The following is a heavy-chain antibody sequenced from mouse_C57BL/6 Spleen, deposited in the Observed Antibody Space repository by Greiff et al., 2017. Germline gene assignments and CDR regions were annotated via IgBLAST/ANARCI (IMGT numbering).Heavy chain of an antibody. J-gene: IGHJ4*01. CDR2: IDPSDSET. Sequence: QVQLQQPGAELVRPGSSVKLSCKASGYTFTSYWMHWVKQRPIQGLEWIGNIDPSDSETHYNQKFKDKATLTVDKSSSTAYMQLSSLTSEDSAVYYCAYGNYYAMDYWGQGTSVTVSS. V-gene: IGHV1-52*01. D-gene: IGHD2-1*01. CDR3: AYGNYYAMDY. CDR1: GYTFTSYW.